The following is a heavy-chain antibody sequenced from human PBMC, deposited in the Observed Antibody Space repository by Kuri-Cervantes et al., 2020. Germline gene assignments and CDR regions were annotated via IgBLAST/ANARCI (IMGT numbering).Heavy chain of an antibody. V-gene: IGHV3-30-3*01. CDR3: AKAVSYSSGWQIGYYYYYYGMDV. Sequence: GGSLRLSCAASGFTFSSYAMHWVRQAPGKGLEWVAVISYDGSNKYYADSVKGRFTISRDNSKNTLYLQMNSLRAEDTAVYYCAKAVSYSSGWQIGYYYYYYGMDVWGQGTTVTVSS. J-gene: IGHJ6*02. CDR2: ISYDGSNK. CDR1: GFTFSSYA. D-gene: IGHD6-19*01.